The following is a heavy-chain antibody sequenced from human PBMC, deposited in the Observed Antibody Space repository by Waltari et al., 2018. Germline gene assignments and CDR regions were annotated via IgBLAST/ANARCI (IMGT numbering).Heavy chain of an antibody. V-gene: IGHV4-39*07. CDR3: ARNAWFGKSHFDH. D-gene: IGHD3-10*01. CDR2: IYYSGST. J-gene: IGHJ4*02. Sequence: QLQLQESGPGLVKPSETLSLTCTVSGGSISSTSYYWGWIRQPPGKGLEWIGSIYYSGSTYYNPSLKSRVTISVDTSKNQFSLKLSSVTAADTAVYYCARNAWFGKSHFDHWGQGTLVTVSS. CDR1: GGSISSTSYY.